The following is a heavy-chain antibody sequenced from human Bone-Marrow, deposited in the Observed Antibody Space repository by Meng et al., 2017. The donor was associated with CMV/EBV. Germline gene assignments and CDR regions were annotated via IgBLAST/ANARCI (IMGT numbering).Heavy chain of an antibody. Sequence: GESLKISCAASGFTFSTYIMNWVRQAPGKGLEWVSSISSGSSYIYYADSVKGRFTISRDNAKNSLYLQMNSLRAEDTAVYYCARDFKLDSPATVDLWGRGTLVTVSS. J-gene: IGHJ2*01. V-gene: IGHV3-21*01. CDR1: GFTFSTYI. CDR3: ARDFKLDSPATVDL. CDR2: ISSGSSYI. D-gene: IGHD5-12*01.